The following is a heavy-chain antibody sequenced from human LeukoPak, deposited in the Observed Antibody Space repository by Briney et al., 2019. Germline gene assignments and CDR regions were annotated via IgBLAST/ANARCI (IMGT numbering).Heavy chain of an antibody. Sequence: SETLSLTCAAYGGSFSGYYWSWIRQPPGKGLEWIGEINHSGSTNYYPSLKSRVTMSVDTSKNQFPLKLSSVTAAETAVYYCARRKGRVTMVRGVIVAGWFDPWGQGTLVTVSS. CDR3: ARRKGRVTMVRGVIVAGWFDP. CDR1: GGSFSGYY. D-gene: IGHD3-10*01. V-gene: IGHV4-34*01. J-gene: IGHJ5*02. CDR2: INHSGST.